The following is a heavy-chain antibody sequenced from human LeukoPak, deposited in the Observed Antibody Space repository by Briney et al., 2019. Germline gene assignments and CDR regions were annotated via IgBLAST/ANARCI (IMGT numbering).Heavy chain of an antibody. CDR2: IIPIFGTA. V-gene: IGHV1-69*13. Sequence: AASVKVSCKASGGAFSSYAISWVRQAPGQGLEWMGGIIPIFGTANYAQKFQGRVTITADESTSTAYMGLSSLRSEDTAVYYCARDCGDSGSYYWDAFDIWGQGTMVTVSS. D-gene: IGHD1-26*01. J-gene: IGHJ3*02. CDR1: GGAFSSYA. CDR3: ARDCGDSGSYYWDAFDI.